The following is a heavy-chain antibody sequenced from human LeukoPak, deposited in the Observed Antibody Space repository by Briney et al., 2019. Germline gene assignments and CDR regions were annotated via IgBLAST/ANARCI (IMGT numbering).Heavy chain of an antibody. CDR2: INTNTENP. CDR1: GYTFTTYA. CDR3: AKEGQYSSSWYLGY. D-gene: IGHD6-13*01. V-gene: IGHV7-4-1*02. Sequence: ASVKVSCKASGYTFTTYAMNWVRQAPGQGLEWKGWINTNTENPTYAQGFTGRFVFSLDTSVSTAYLQISSLKAEDTAVYYCAKEGQYSSSWYLGYWGQGTLVTVSS. J-gene: IGHJ4*02.